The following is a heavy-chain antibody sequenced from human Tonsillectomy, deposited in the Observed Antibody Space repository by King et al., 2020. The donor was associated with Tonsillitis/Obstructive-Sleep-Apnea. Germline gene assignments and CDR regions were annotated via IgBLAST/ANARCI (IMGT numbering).Heavy chain of an antibody. CDR1: GFTFSSYE. V-gene: IGHV3-48*03. CDR2: ISSSGSTI. D-gene: IGHD6-19*01. CDR3: ARDPPRAPYSSGWYGAFDI. J-gene: IGHJ3*02. Sequence: VQLVESGGGLVQPGGSLRLSCAASGFTFSSYEMNWVRQAPGKGLEWVSYISSSGSTIYYADSVKGRFTISRDNAKNSLYLQMNSLRAEDTAVYYCARDPPRAPYSSGWYGAFDIWGQGTMVTVSS.